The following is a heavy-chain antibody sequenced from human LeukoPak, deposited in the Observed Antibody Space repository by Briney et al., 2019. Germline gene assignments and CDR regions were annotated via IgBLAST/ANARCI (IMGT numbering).Heavy chain of an antibody. J-gene: IGHJ5*02. CDR1: GGSISSDSYY. V-gene: IGHV4-61*02. D-gene: IGHD6-25*01. Sequence: SSETLSLTCTVSGGSISSDSYYWSWIRQPAGKGLEWIGRIYTSGSTNYNPSLKSRVTISVDTSKNQFSLKLSSVTAADTAVYYCARGGDWFDPWGQGTLVTVSS. CDR3: ARGGDWFDP. CDR2: IYTSGST.